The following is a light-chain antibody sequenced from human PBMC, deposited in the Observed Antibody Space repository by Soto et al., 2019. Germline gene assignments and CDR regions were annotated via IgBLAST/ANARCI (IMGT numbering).Light chain of an antibody. J-gene: IGKJ1*01. CDR1: ESISSW. CDR2: DAS. CDR3: QQYNRYSRT. Sequence: DIQMTQSPSTLSASVGDRATISCRASESISSWLAWYQQKPGKAPKVLIYDASSLKSGVPSRFSGSGSGTEFTLTISSLQADDLATYYCQQYNRYSRTFGQGTKVDIK. V-gene: IGKV1-5*01.